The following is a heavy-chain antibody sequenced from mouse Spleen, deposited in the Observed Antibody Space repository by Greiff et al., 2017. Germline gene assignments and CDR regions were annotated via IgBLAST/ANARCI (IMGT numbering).Heavy chain of an antibody. V-gene: IGHV5-9-3*01. Sequence: EVHLVESGGGLVKLGGSLKLSCAASGFTFSSYAMSWVRQTPEKRLEWVATISSGGGNTYYPDSVKGRFTISRDNAKNTLYLQMSSLKSEDTAMYYCARHIYYGNYVWFAYWGQGTLVTVSA. J-gene: IGHJ3*01. CDR1: GFTFSSYA. CDR3: ARHIYYGNYVWFAY. CDR2: ISSGGGNT. D-gene: IGHD2-1*01.